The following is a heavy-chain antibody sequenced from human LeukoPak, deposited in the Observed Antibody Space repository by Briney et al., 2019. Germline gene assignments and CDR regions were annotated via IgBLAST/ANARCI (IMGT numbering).Heavy chain of an antibody. CDR2: IYTSGST. D-gene: IGHD5-18*01. CDR1: GGSISSGSYY. V-gene: IGHV4-61*02. Sequence: SQTLSLTCTVSGGSISSGSYYWSWIRQPAGKGLEWIGRIYTSGSTNYNPSLKSRVTISVDTSKNQFSLKLSSVTAADTAVCYCARGDSYGDNELDYWGQGTLVTVSS. CDR3: ARGDSYGDNELDY. J-gene: IGHJ4*02.